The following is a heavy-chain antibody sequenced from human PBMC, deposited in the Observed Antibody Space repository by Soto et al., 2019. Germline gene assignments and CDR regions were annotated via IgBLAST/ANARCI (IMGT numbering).Heavy chain of an antibody. D-gene: IGHD2-21*02. J-gene: IGHJ6*02. Sequence: SETLSLTCTVSGGSISGYYWSWIRQPPGKGLEWIGYMYNTGSTVYNPSYKSRVTKSVDTSKNQFSLKLNSVTAADTAVYYCARDLWGYCGTDCYPLDVWGQGTTVT. CDR1: GGSISGYY. V-gene: IGHV4-59*01. CDR2: MYNTGST. CDR3: ARDLWGYCGTDCYPLDV.